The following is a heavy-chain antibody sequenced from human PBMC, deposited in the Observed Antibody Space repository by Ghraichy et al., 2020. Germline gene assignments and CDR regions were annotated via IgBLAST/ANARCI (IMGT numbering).Heavy chain of an antibody. CDR1: GGSFSGYY. D-gene: IGHD3-3*01. J-gene: IGHJ6*03. V-gene: IGHV4-34*01. Sequence: SETLSLTCAVYGGSFSGYYWSWIRQPPGKGLEWIGEINHSGSTNSNPSLKRRVPISVDTSTNQFSLKLSSVTAADTAVYYCARGQFGRFLECVTTRGAYSHDYYMDLCGKGTTVTVSS. CDR3: ARGQFGRFLECVTTRGAYSHDYYMDL. CDR2: INHSGST.